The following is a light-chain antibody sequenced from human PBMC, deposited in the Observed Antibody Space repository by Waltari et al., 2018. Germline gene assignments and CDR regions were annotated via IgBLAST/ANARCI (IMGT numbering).Light chain of an antibody. CDR1: QSVFTY. J-gene: IGKJ5*01. Sequence: EIVLTQSPATLSLSPGERATLSCRASQSVFTYLAWYQHKPGQAPRLLIYDASNRATGRPARFSGSESGTDFTLTISSLEPEDFAVYYCHQRHSWPITFGQGTRLEIK. CDR3: HQRHSWPIT. CDR2: DAS. V-gene: IGKV3-11*01.